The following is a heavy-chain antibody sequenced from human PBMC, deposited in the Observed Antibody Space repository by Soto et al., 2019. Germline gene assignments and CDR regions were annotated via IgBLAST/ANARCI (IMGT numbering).Heavy chain of an antibody. CDR3: ARVNLHGPYSGSYYQGWFDP. D-gene: IGHD1-26*01. J-gene: IGHJ5*02. Sequence: GASVKVSCKASGYTFTSYGISWVRQAPGQGLEWMGWISAYNGNTNYAQKLQGRVTMTTDTSTSTAYMELRSLRSDDTAVYYCARVNLHGPYSGSYYQGWFDPWGQGTLVTVYS. CDR1: GYTFTSYG. CDR2: ISAYNGNT. V-gene: IGHV1-18*01.